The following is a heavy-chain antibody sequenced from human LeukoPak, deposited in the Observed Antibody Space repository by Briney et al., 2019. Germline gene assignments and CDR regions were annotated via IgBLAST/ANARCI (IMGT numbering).Heavy chain of an antibody. V-gene: IGHV1-2*02. J-gene: IGHJ3*02. CDR1: GYTFTGYY. D-gene: IGHD1-26*01. Sequence: ASVKVSCKASGYTFTGYYMHWVRQAPGQGLEWMGWINPNSGGTNYAQKFQGRVTMTRDTSISTAYMELSRLRSDDTAVYYCATPSGSYYALSDAFDIWGQGTMVTVSS. CDR3: ATPSGSYYALSDAFDI. CDR2: INPNSGGT.